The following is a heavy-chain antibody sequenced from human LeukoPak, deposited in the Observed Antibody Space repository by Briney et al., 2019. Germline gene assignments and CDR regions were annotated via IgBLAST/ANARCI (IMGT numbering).Heavy chain of an antibody. CDR3: AKDRGYNYPFRYFDY. D-gene: IGHD5-24*01. CDR1: GMIFSKYW. CDR2: ISGSGDTT. Sequence: GGSLRLSCAASGMIFSKYWMSWVRQAPGKGLEWVSTISGSGDTTYFADSVKGRFTISRDNSKNRLYLQMNSLRDEDTAVYYCAKDRGYNYPFRYFDYWGQGTLIPVS. V-gene: IGHV3-23*01. J-gene: IGHJ4*02.